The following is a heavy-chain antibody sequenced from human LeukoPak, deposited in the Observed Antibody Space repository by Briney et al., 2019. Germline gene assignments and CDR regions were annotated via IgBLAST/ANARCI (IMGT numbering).Heavy chain of an antibody. D-gene: IGHD3-10*01. V-gene: IGHV3-49*04. CDR3: TFPYYGSGSYYWFDP. CDR2: IRSKAYGGTT. CDR1: GFTFGDYA. Sequence: GGSLRLSCTASGFTFGDYAMSWVRQAPGKGLEWVGFIRSKAYGGTTEYAASVKGRFTISRDDSKSIAYLQMNSLKTEDTAVYYCTFPYYGSGSYYWFDPWGQGTLVTVSS. J-gene: IGHJ5*02.